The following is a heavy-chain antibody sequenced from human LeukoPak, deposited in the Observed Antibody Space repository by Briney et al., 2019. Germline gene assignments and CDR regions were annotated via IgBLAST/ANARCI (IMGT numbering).Heavy chain of an antibody. J-gene: IGHJ4*02. CDR1: GYTFTNYA. V-gene: IGHV1-3*01. Sequence: ASVKVSCKTSGYTFTNYALHWVRQAPGQRPEWMGWITAGNGNAKYSQNFQGRVTITRDTSASTAYMELSSLRSEDTAVYYCASLLGVRGVIRYYFDYWGQGTLVTVSS. CDR2: ITAGNGNA. CDR3: ASLLGVRGVIRYYFDY. D-gene: IGHD3-10*01.